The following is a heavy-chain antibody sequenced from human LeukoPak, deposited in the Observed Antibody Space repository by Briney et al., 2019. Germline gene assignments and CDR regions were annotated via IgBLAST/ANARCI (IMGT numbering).Heavy chain of an antibody. CDR1: GYTFTSYG. CDR3: ARVDYGDYGAAFDY. J-gene: IGHJ4*02. V-gene: IGHV1-18*01. CDR2: ISAYNGNT. D-gene: IGHD4-17*01. Sequence: ASVKVSCKASGYTFTSYGISWVRQAPGQGLEWMGWISAYNGNTNYAQKLQGRVTMTTDTSTSTAYMELRSLRSDDAAVYYCARVDYGDYGAAFDYWGQGTLVTVSS.